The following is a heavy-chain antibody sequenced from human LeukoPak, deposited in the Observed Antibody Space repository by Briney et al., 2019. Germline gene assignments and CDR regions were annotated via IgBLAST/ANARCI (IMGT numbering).Heavy chain of an antibody. Sequence: SETLSLTCAVSGGSLSSYYWSWIRQPPGKGLKWIGEINHNGNTYYNPSLKSRVTISVDTSKNQFSLKLSSVTAADTAVYYCARTMVRGVTSPLNYFDYWGQGTLVTVSS. CDR3: ARTMVRGVTSPLNYFDY. V-gene: IGHV4-34*01. CDR1: GGSLSSYY. CDR2: INHNGNT. J-gene: IGHJ4*02. D-gene: IGHD3-10*01.